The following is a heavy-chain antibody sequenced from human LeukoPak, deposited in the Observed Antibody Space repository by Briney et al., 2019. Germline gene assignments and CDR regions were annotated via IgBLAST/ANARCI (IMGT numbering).Heavy chain of an antibody. CDR1: GGSFSDYN. Sequence: SETLSLTCAVYGGSFSDYNWNWVRQPPGKGLEWIGVINHSGATNYNPSLKSRVIISVDTSKNQFSLKVNHVTAADTAVYYCARGSPKYDSWGQGTLVTVSS. J-gene: IGHJ5*01. V-gene: IGHV4-34*01. CDR3: ARGSPKYDS. CDR2: INHSGAT.